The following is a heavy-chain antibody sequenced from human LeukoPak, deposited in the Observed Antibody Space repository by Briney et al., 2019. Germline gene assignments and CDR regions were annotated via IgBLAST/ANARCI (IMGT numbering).Heavy chain of an antibody. CDR2: IFHTGST. D-gene: IGHD3-22*01. CDR3: AKTRDIQYDTSGYPFDY. Sequence: SGTLSLTCAVSGDSISSNNWWSWVRQPPGKGLEWIGEIFHTGSTNYNPSLKSRVTMSVDKSKNQFSLKLTSVTAADTAVYHCAKTRDIQYDTSGYPFDYWGRGTLVAVSS. J-gene: IGHJ4*02. V-gene: IGHV4-4*02. CDR1: GDSISSNNW.